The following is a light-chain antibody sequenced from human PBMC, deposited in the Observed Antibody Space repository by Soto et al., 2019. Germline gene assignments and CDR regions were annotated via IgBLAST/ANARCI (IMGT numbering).Light chain of an antibody. CDR2: DSS. V-gene: IGKV3-11*01. CDR3: QQRSNGVT. Sequence: VLTQSPATLSLSPGERATLSCRASQGGGTYLAWYQQKPGQAPRLLIYDSSNRATDIPARFSGSGSGTDSTLTISILEPEDFAVYYCQQRSNGVTFGGGTKVEI. CDR1: QGGGTY. J-gene: IGKJ4*01.